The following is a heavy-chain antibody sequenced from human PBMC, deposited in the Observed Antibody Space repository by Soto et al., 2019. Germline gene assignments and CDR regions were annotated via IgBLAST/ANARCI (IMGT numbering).Heavy chain of an antibody. CDR1: GYTFTNYG. D-gene: IGHD3-22*01. CDR2: ISAYNWGT. J-gene: IGHJ4*02. V-gene: IGHV1-18*01. Sequence: GASVKVSCKASGYTFTNYGITWVRQAPGQGLEWIGWISAYNWGTNYAQMFHGRVTMTTDTSTSTAFMELRSLRSDDTAVYYCARGGRFYYDSSGPTVGTAYFDYWGQGTLVTVSS. CDR3: ARGGRFYYDSSGPTVGTAYFDY.